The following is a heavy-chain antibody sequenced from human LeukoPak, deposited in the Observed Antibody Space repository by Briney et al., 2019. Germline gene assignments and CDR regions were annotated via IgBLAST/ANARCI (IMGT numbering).Heavy chain of an antibody. V-gene: IGHV3-30*02. J-gene: IGHJ4*02. CDR2: IRYDGSNK. Sequence: GGSLRLSCAASGFTFSSYGMHWVRQAPGKGLEWVAFIRYDGSNKYYADSVKGRFTISRDNSKNTLYLQMNSLRAEDTAVYYCAKNIPEDDRSGYTTGYWGQGTLVTVSS. CDR3: AKNIPEDDRSGYTTGY. D-gene: IGHD3-22*01. CDR1: GFTFSSYG.